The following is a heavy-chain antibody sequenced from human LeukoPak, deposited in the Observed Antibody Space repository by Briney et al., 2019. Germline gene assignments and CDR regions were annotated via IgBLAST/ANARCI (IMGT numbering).Heavy chain of an antibody. D-gene: IGHD3-22*01. Sequence: SEPLSLTCAVSGGPLSSGGYSWRWIRQPPGEGLEWNGYIYHSGSTYYNPSLKSRVTISVDRSKNQFSLKLSSVTAADTAVYYCARHQNYYDRSDSFDIWGQGTMVTVSS. CDR3: ARHQNYYDRSDSFDI. V-gene: IGHV4-30-2*01. CDR1: GGPLSSGGYS. J-gene: IGHJ3*02. CDR2: IYHSGST.